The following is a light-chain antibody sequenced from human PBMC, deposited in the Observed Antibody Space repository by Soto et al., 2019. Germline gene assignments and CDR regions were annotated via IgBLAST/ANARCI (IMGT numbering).Light chain of an antibody. CDR3: QQRSNWAT. CDR2: DAS. Sequence: EIVLTQSPATLCLSPGERATLSCRASQSVSRNLAWYQQKPGQAPRLLIYDASNRATGIPARFSGSGSVTDFTLTISSLEPEDFAVYYCQQRSNWATFGPGT. J-gene: IGKJ3*01. CDR1: QSVSRN. V-gene: IGKV3-11*01.